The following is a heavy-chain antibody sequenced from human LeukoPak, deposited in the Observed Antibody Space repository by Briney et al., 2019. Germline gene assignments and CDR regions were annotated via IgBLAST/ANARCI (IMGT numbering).Heavy chain of an antibody. CDR1: VGTFTIYA. CDR2: IIPIFGTA. CDR3: ARDSGAYDFWSGFFRMDV. Sequence: SVKVSCTPSVGTFTIYAISWVRPGSGQRLEWMGRIIPIFGTANYAQKFQGRVTITADKSTSTAYMELSRLRSEDTAVYYCARDSGAYDFWSGFFRMDVWGKGTTVTVSS. J-gene: IGHJ6*03. V-gene: IGHV1-69*06. D-gene: IGHD3-3*01.